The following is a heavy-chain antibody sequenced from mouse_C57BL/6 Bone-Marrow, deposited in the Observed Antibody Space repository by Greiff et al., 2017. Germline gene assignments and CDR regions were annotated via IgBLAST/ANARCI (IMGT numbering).Heavy chain of an antibody. CDR3: ARTPLEGLRQYYFDY. CDR2: IYPGSGNT. J-gene: IGHJ2*01. V-gene: IGHV1-76*01. D-gene: IGHD2-4*01. CDR1: GYTFTDYY. Sequence: QVQLKESGAELVRPGASVKLSCKASGYTFTDYYINWVKQRPGQGLEWIARIYPGSGNTYYNEKFKGKTTLTAEKSSSTAYMQLSSLTSEDSAVYFCARTPLEGLRQYYFDYWGQGTTLTVSS.